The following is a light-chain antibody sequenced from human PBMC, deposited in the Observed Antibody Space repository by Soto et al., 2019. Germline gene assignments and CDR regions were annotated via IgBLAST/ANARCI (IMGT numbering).Light chain of an antibody. J-gene: IGLJ3*02. Sequence: QSALTQPASVSGSPGQSITISCTGTSGDVGAYNYVSWYQQHPGKAPRLMIYDVSNRPSGASNRFSGSKSGNTASLTISGLQAEDEADYYCHSYARGTLVFGGGTKLTVL. CDR2: DVS. V-gene: IGLV2-14*01. CDR1: SGDVGAYNY. CDR3: HSYARGTLV.